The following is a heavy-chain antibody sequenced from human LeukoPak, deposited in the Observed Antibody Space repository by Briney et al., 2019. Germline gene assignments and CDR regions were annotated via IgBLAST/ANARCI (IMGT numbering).Heavy chain of an antibody. CDR1: GGSISSYY. CDR2: IYYSGST. Sequence: PSETLSLTCSVSGGSISSYYWSWIRQPPGKGLEYIGYIYYSGSTNYNPSLKSRVTISVDTSKDQFSLNLTSVTAADTALYYCARGGLGPTNHFDPWGQGTLVTVSS. J-gene: IGHJ5*02. D-gene: IGHD2-8*01. V-gene: IGHV4-59*01. CDR3: ARGGLGPTNHFDP.